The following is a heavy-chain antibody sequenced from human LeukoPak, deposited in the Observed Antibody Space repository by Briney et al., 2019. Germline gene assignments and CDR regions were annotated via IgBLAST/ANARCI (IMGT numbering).Heavy chain of an antibody. J-gene: IGHJ4*02. D-gene: IGHD3-3*01. Sequence: GGSLRLSCAASGFTFSTYAMSWVRQAPGKGLEWVSAISGSGDSTYYAHSVKGRFTISRDNSKNTLYLQMNSLRAEDTAVYYCAKGINDFWSGLSYWSQGTLVTVSS. CDR2: ISGSGDST. V-gene: IGHV3-23*01. CDR1: GFTFSTYA. CDR3: AKGINDFWSGLSY.